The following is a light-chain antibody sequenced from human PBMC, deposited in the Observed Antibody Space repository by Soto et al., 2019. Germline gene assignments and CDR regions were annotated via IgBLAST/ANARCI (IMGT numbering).Light chain of an antibody. CDR3: QQYDNGPPIT. V-gene: IGKV3-15*01. Sequence: EVVMTQSPATLSVSPGERATLSCRASQSISTNLAWYQQKHGQAPRLLIYAASARATGIPARFSGSGSGTEFTLTISSLQSEDFAVYYCQQYDNGPPITFGQGTRLGIK. CDR1: QSISTN. CDR2: AAS. J-gene: IGKJ5*01.